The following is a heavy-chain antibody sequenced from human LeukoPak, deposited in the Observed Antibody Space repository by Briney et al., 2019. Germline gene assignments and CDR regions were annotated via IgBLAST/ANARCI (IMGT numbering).Heavy chain of an antibody. V-gene: IGHV3-23*01. CDR3: AKDRDWTVTVPDY. CDR1: GFTFNNYA. D-gene: IGHD4-17*01. Sequence: GGSLRLSCAASGFTFNNYAMSWVRRAPGKGLEWVSTIGSSGYDTYYADSVKGRFPISRDNSKNTLYLQMNSLRAEDTAVYYCAKDRDWTVTVPDYWGQGTLVTVSS. CDR2: IGSSGYDT. J-gene: IGHJ4*02.